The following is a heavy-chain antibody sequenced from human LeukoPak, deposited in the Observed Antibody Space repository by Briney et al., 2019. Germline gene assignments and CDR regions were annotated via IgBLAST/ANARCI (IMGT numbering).Heavy chain of an antibody. V-gene: IGHV4-30-4*01. Sequence: SQTLSLTCTVSGGSISRGDYYWRGLRQPAGRGVEGVGYIYYSASTSYNPSLKSRLTLPVDTSNNQFSLKLSSVTAAHTAVYSCARNGPGPRRGSRNWYFDLWGRGTLVTVSS. CDR2: IYYSAST. D-gene: IGHD1-14*01. CDR1: GGSISRGDYY. J-gene: IGHJ2*01. CDR3: ARNGPGPRRGSRNWYFDL.